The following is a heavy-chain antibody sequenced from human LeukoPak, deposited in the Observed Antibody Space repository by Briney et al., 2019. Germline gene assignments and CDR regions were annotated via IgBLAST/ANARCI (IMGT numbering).Heavy chain of an antibody. D-gene: IGHD2-15*01. V-gene: IGHV4-34*01. CDR2: INHSGST. CDR1: GYSVSSGYY. CDR3: ARARLSFTRGIGAHYFDS. Sequence: SETLSLTCTVSGYSVSSGYYWSWIRQPPGKGLEWIGEINHSGSTNYNPSLKSRVTISVDTSKNQFSLKLSSVTAADTAVYYCARARLSFTRGIGAHYFDSWGQGTLVTVSS. J-gene: IGHJ4*02.